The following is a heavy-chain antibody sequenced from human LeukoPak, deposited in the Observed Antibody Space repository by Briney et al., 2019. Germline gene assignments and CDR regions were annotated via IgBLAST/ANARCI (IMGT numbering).Heavy chain of an antibody. Sequence: GESLKISCKASGYSFTSYWIGWVRHMPAKGLEWIGIIDHSDSDARYTPSFQGQVTITADRSLSTAYLQWYSLEASDTAMYYCARQTALGRSGDYWGQGTLVTVSS. CDR3: ARQTALGRSGDY. CDR2: IDHSDSDA. D-gene: IGHD7-27*01. CDR1: GYSFTSYW. J-gene: IGHJ4*02. V-gene: IGHV5-51*01.